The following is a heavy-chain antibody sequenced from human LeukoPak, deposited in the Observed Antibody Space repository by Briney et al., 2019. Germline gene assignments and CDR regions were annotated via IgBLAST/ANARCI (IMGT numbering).Heavy chain of an antibody. D-gene: IGHD6-19*01. V-gene: IGHV4-34*01. Sequence: SETLSLTCAVYGGSFSGYSWSWIRQPPGKGLEWIGEINHSGSTDYNPSLKSRVTISVDTSKNQFSLKLSPVTAADTAVYYCARTKQWLVPDYWGQGTLVTVSS. CDR3: ARTKQWLVPDY. CDR1: GGSFSGYS. CDR2: INHSGST. J-gene: IGHJ4*02.